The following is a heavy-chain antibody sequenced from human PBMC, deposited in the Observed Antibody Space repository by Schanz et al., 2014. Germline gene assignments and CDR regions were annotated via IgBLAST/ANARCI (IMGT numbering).Heavy chain of an antibody. D-gene: IGHD1-26*01. CDR3: ANTLFPGGTQTFGN. J-gene: IGHJ4*02. Sequence: EVQLLESGGGLVQPGGSLRLSCAASGFTFSSYAMGWVRQARGKGLEWVSAMNESHSTIYYADSVRGRFTISRDNAENTLFLQMKSLRAEDTAVDYCANTLFPGGTQTFGNWGRGTLVTVSS. V-gene: IGHV3-23*01. CDR2: MNESHSTI. CDR1: GFTFSSYA.